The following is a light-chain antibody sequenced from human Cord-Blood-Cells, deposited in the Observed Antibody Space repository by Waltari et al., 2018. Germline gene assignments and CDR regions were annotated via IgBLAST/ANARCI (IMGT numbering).Light chain of an antibody. CDR2: AAS. Sequence: DIQLTQSPCSLYASVGVTVNITCRASHGISNYLAWDQQKPGKVPKLLIYAASTLQSGVPSRFSGSGSGTDFTLTISSLQPEDVATYYCQKYNSALFTFGGGTKVEIK. CDR1: HGISNY. J-gene: IGKJ4*01. V-gene: IGKV1-27*01. CDR3: QKYNSALFT.